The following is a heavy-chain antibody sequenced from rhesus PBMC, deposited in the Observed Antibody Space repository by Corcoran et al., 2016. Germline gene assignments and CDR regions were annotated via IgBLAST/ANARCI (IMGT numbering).Heavy chain of an antibody. CDR2: IYCIDSST. D-gene: IGHD2-21*01. V-gene: IGHV4-169*02. CDR1: GGSISSSY. J-gene: IGHJ6*01. CDR3: ASRYCTGSGCYGSCGLCGLDS. Sequence: QLQLQESGPGLVKPSETLSVTCAVSGGSISSSYWSWIRQAPGKGLEWIGYIYCIDSSTNNNPSPKSRVTLSVDTSKNQLSLRLSSVTAADTAVYYWASRYCTGSGCYGSCGLCGLDSWGQGVVVTVSS.